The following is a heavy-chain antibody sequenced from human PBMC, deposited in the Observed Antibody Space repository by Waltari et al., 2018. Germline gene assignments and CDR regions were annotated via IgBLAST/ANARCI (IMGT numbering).Heavy chain of an antibody. CDR3: ARTARHYYYYGMDV. CDR2: MNPNSGNT. Sequence: QVQLVQSGAEVKKPGASVKVSCNASGYTFTSYDINWVRQSTGQWVEWMGLMNPNSGNTGDAQKVQGRGTMTRNTSRSTAYMELSSLRSEDTAVYYCARTARHYYYYGMDVWGQGTTVTVSS. V-gene: IGHV1-8*02. D-gene: IGHD6-6*01. CDR1: GYTFTSYD. J-gene: IGHJ6*02.